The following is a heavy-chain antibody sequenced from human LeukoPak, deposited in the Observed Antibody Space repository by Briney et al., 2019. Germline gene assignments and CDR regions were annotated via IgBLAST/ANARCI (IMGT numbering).Heavy chain of an antibody. Sequence: GGSLRLSCAASGFTFTTHGFHWVRQAPGKGLECVAVIWSDGSQKYYADSVKGRFTISRDNSKNMLYLQMDNLRAEDTALYYCGSGSYFDYWGQGTLVTVSS. CDR1: GFTFTTHG. D-gene: IGHD3-10*01. CDR2: IWSDGSQK. J-gene: IGHJ4*02. CDR3: GSGSYFDY. V-gene: IGHV3-33*01.